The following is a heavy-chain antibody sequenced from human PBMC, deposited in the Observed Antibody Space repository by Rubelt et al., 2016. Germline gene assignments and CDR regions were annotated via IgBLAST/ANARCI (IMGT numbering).Heavy chain of an antibody. D-gene: IGHD6-13*01. CDR1: RGSLSGYY. Sequence: QVQLQESGPGLVKPSETLSLTCSVSRGSLSGYYWSWIRQPPGNGLDWIGQISYSGGTSYNPSLKSRDSLSVHTAKNQFSLKLAPVTAADTAVYYGARNSNEYRFGKDVWGQGTTVTVSS. CDR2: ISYSGGT. V-gene: IGHV4-59*08. J-gene: IGHJ6*02. CDR3: ARNSNEYRFGKDV.